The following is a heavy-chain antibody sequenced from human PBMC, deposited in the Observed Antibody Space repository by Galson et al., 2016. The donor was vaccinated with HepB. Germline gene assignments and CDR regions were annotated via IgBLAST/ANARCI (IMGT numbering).Heavy chain of an antibody. J-gene: IGHJ2*01. V-gene: IGHV3-13*04. CDR1: GFTFSRSD. Sequence: SLRLSCAASGFTFSRSDMHWVRQVRGKGLEWVSAIGTGGDTYYPGSVEDRFTISRENGRNSLYLQMNSLTVGDTAVYYCVREGLSRNRDDWYFDLWGRGTLVTVSS. CDR2: IGTGGDT. CDR3: VREGLSRNRDDWYFDL. D-gene: IGHD1-14*01.